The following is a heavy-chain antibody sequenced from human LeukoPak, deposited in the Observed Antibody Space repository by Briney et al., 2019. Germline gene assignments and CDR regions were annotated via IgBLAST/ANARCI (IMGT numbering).Heavy chain of an antibody. Sequence: GGSLRLSCAASGFTFSSYSMNWVRQAPGKGPEWVSSISSSSSYIYYADSVKGRFTISRDNAKNSLYLQMNSLRAEDTAVYYCARVTTGIQIFDYWGQGTLVTVSS. J-gene: IGHJ4*02. V-gene: IGHV3-21*01. CDR1: GFTFSSYS. CDR2: ISSSSSYI. CDR3: ARVTTGIQIFDY. D-gene: IGHD4-17*01.